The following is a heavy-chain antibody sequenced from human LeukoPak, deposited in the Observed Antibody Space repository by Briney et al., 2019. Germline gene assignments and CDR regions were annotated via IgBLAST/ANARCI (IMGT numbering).Heavy chain of an antibody. V-gene: IGHV5-51*01. Sequence: GESLKISCKGSGYSSTSYWIAWVRRMPGEGLEWMGIIHPGDSDTRYSPSFEGQVTISADKSISTAYLQWSTVKASDTAMYYCARRDAGYSSGRDYYGMDVWGQGTTVTVSS. D-gene: IGHD6-19*01. CDR1: GYSSTSYW. J-gene: IGHJ6*02. CDR2: IHPGDSDT. CDR3: ARRDAGYSSGRDYYGMDV.